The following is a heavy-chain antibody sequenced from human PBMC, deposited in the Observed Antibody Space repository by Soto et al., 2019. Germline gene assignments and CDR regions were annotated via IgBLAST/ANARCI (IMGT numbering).Heavy chain of an antibody. CDR2: ISGSGGST. CDR1: GFTLTNEN. Sequence: TGGSLRLSCTVLGFTLTNENMNWVRQAPGKGLEWVSAISGSGGSTYYADSVKGRFTISRDNSKNTLYLQMNSLRAEDTAVYYCAKVFHGMDVWGQGTTVTVSS. CDR3: AKVFHGMDV. J-gene: IGHJ6*02. V-gene: IGHV3-23*01.